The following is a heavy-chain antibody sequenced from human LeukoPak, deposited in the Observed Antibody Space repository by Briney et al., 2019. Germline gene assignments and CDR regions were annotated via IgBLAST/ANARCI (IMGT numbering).Heavy chain of an antibody. CDR1: GFTVSSDY. CDR2: IYRDSTT. V-gene: IGHV3-66*02. D-gene: IGHD6-19*01. J-gene: IGHJ1*01. Sequence: GGSLTLSCAVSGFTVSSDYVSWVRPAPGKGMEWVSVIYRDSTTYYTDSVKCRFTISRDNSKNTLYLQMNSLRPEDTAVYYCAREPGAGGFQHWGQGTLVTVSS. CDR3: AREPGAGGFQH.